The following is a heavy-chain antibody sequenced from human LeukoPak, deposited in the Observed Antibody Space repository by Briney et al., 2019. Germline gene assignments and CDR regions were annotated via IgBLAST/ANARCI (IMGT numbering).Heavy chain of an antibody. J-gene: IGHJ1*01. CDR3: AKEIYGDSTGGRFQH. V-gene: IGHV3-23*01. Sequence: PGRSLRLSCAASGFTVSSNYMSWVRQAPGKGLEWVSVMSGSGGSTYYADSVKGRFTISRDNSKNTLYLQMNSLRAEDTAVYYCAKEIYGDSTGGRFQHWGQGALVTVSS. CDR1: GFTVSSNY. CDR2: MSGSGGST. D-gene: IGHD4-17*01.